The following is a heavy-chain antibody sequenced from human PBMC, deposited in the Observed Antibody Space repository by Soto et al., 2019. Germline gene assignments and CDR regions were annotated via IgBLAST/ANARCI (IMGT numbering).Heavy chain of an antibody. J-gene: IGHJ6*02. D-gene: IGHD6-19*01. CDR1: GGSFSGYY. Sequence: SETLSLTCAVYGGSFSGYYWSWIRQPPGKGLEWIGEINHSGSTNYNPSLKSRVTISVDTSKNQFSLKLSSVTAADTAVYYCARGSRRSSGWYVDYYYGMDVWGQGTTVTVSS. V-gene: IGHV4-34*01. CDR2: INHSGST. CDR3: ARGSRRSSGWYVDYYYGMDV.